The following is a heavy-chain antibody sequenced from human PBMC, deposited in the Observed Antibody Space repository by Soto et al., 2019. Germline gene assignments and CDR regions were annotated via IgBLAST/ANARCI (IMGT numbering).Heavy chain of an antibody. CDR2: IYPGDSDT. Sequence: GESLKISCKGSGYSFTSYWIGWVRQMPGKGLEWMGIIYPGDSDTRYSPSFQGQVTISADKSISTAYLQWSSLKASDTAMYYCARLPPYSGSHFYGLAVWGQGTTVTVSS. V-gene: IGHV5-51*01. CDR1: GYSFTSYW. J-gene: IGHJ6*02. D-gene: IGHD1-26*01. CDR3: ARLPPYSGSHFYGLAV.